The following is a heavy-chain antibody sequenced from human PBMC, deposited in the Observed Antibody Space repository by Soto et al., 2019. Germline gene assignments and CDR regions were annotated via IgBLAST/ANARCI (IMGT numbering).Heavy chain of an antibody. Sequence: QVTLKESGPVLVKPTETLTLTCTVSGFSLSKGRMGVSWIRQPPGKPLEWLAHFFSDVERSYSASMQSRLTLSTDTSGSQVVLTMTNMDPVDTATYYCARMDGDYNYYALDVWGQGTTVTVS. V-gene: IGHV2-26*01. CDR3: ARMDGDYNYYALDV. J-gene: IGHJ6*02. CDR2: FFSDVER. D-gene: IGHD4-17*01. CDR1: GFSLSKGRMG.